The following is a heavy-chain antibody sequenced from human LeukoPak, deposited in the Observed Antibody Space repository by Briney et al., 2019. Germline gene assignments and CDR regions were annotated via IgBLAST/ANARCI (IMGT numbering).Heavy chain of an antibody. D-gene: IGHD3-16*02. V-gene: IGHV4-38-2*02. CDR3: ARDHYVWGSYRHFDY. CDR2: IYHSGST. Sequence: SETLSLTCTVSGYSISSGYYWGWIRQPPGKGLEWIGSIYHSGSTYYNPSLKSRVTISVDTSKNQFSLKLSSVTAADTAVYYCARDHYVWGSYRHFDYWGQGTLVTVSS. J-gene: IGHJ4*02. CDR1: GYSISSGYY.